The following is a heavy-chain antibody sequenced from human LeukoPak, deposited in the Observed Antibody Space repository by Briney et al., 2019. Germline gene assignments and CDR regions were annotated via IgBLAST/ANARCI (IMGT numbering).Heavy chain of an antibody. Sequence: ASVKVSCKASGYTFTDYYMHWVRQAPGQGLEWMGWINPNSGGTNYAQEFQGRVTMTRDTSTSTSYMELNSLRSDDTAVYYCARGRDQDANGVLFEYWGRGTLVTVSS. J-gene: IGHJ4*02. CDR2: INPNSGGT. CDR1: GYTFTDYY. D-gene: IGHD4/OR15-4a*01. V-gene: IGHV1-2*02. CDR3: ARGRDQDANGVLFEY.